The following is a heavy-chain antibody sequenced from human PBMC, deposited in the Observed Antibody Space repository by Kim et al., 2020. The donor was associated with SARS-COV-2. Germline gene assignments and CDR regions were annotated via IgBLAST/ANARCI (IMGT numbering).Heavy chain of an antibody. CDR3: ARMRRHYDILTGTQRALDY. D-gene: IGHD3-9*01. CDR2: IYYSGST. V-gene: IGHV4-31*03. CDR1: GGSISSGGYY. J-gene: IGHJ4*02. Sequence: SETLSLTCTVSGGSISSGGYYWSWIRQHPGKGLEWIGYIYYSGSTYYNPSLKSRVTISVDTSKNQFSLKLSSVTAADTAVYYCARMRRHYDILTGTQRALDYWGQGTLVTVSS.